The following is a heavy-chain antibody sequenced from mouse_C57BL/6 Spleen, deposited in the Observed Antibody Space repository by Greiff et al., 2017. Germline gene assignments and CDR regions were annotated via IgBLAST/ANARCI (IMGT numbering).Heavy chain of an antibody. D-gene: IGHD2-4*01. CDR3: ARRYYDYDEAYYAMDY. CDR2: IDPSDSET. Sequence: QVQLQQPGAELVRPGSSVKLSCKASGYTFTSYWMHWVKQRPIQGLEWIGNIDPSDSETHYNQKFKDKATLTVDKSSSTAYMQLSSLTSEDSAVYYCARRYYDYDEAYYAMDYWGQGTSVTVSS. CDR1: GYTFTSYW. J-gene: IGHJ4*01. V-gene: IGHV1-52*01.